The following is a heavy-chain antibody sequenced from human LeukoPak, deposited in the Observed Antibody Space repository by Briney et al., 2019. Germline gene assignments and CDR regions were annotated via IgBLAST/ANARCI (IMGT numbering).Heavy chain of an antibody. CDR1: GGSISSYY. V-gene: IGHV4-59*01. Sequence: SETLSLTCTVSGGSISSYYWSWIRQPPGKGLEWIGYIYYSGSTNYNPSLKSRVTISVDTSKDQFSLKLSSVTAADTAVYYCARASSWPNFDYWGQGTLVTVSS. CDR2: IYYSGST. J-gene: IGHJ4*02. D-gene: IGHD6-13*01. CDR3: ARASSWPNFDY.